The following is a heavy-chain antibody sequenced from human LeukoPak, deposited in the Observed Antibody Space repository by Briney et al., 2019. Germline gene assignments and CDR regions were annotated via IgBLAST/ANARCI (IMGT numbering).Heavy chain of an antibody. J-gene: IGHJ4*02. D-gene: IGHD4-11*01. CDR2: IYNSGST. V-gene: IGHV3-66*01. CDR3: ARVSVLLDYGNYLYYFDY. Sequence: QPGGSLRLSCAASGFTVSSNYMSWVRQAPGKGLEWVSVIYNSGSTYYADSVKGRFTISRDNSKNTLYLQMNSLRAEDTAMYYCARVSVLLDYGNYLYYFDYWGQGTLVTVSS. CDR1: GFTVSSNY.